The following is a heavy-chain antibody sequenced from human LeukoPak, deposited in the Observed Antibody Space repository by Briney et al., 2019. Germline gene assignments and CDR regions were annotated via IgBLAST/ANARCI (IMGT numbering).Heavy chain of an antibody. CDR2: IYSSGRT. J-gene: IGHJ3*01. CDR3: ARSTTSCLCDAFDV. D-gene: IGHD2-2*01. V-gene: IGHV3-66*02. Sequence: RGSLRLSCAASGFTVSANYMSWVRQAPGKGLEWVSLIYSSGRTFYADSVKGRFTISRDNSKNTLYLQMNSLRAEDTAVYYCARSTTSCLCDAFDVWGQGTMVTVSS. CDR1: GFTVSANY.